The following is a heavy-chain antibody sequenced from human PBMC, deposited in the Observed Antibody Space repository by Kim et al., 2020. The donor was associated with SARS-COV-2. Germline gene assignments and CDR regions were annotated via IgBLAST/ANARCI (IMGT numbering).Heavy chain of an antibody. J-gene: IGHJ5*02. CDR2: IYSGGSST. V-gene: IGHV3-23*03. Sequence: GGSLRLSCAASGFTFSSYAMSWVRQAPGKGLEWVSVIYSGGSSTYYADSVKGRFTISRDNSKNTLYLQMNSLRAEDTAVYYCALLVGATGYYWFDPWGQGTLVTVSS. CDR1: GFTFSSYA. CDR3: ALLVGATGYYWFDP. D-gene: IGHD1-26*01.